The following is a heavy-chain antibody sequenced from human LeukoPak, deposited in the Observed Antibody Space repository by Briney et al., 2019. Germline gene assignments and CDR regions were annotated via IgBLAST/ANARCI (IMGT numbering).Heavy chain of an antibody. Sequence: PGGSLRLSCAASGFTFSSYRMNWVRQAPGKGLEWVSYISSSSSYIYYADSVKGRFTISRDDAKNSLYLQMNSLRAEDTAVYYCATKTYSPTYDAFDIWGQGTMVTVSS. J-gene: IGHJ3*02. CDR2: ISSSSSYI. D-gene: IGHD2-15*01. V-gene: IGHV3-21*01. CDR3: ATKTYSPTYDAFDI. CDR1: GFTFSSYR.